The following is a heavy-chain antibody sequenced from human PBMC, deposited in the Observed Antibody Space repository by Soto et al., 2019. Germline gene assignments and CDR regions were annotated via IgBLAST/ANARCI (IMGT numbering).Heavy chain of an antibody. Sequence: PLETLSLTCTVSGGSISSSSYSWSWIRQPPGKGLEWIGYIYHSGSTYYNPSLKSRVTISVDRSKNQFSLKLSSVTAADTAVYYCARVPDRWGQGTLVTVSS. CDR1: GGSISSSSYS. CDR3: ARVPDR. CDR2: IYHSGST. J-gene: IGHJ5*02. V-gene: IGHV4-30-2*01. D-gene: IGHD2-2*01.